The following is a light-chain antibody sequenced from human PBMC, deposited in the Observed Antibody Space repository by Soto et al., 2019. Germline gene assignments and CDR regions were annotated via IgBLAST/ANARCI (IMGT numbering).Light chain of an antibody. J-gene: IGKJ1*01. V-gene: IGKV1-5*03. Sequence: DIQMTQSPSTLSASVGDRVTITCRSSQSISSWLAWYQQTPGKAPKLLIYKASSLESGVPSRFSGSGSGTEFTLTISSLQSEDFAVYYCQQYNNWPPKTFGQGTKVEI. CDR2: KAS. CDR1: QSISSW. CDR3: QQYNNWPPKT.